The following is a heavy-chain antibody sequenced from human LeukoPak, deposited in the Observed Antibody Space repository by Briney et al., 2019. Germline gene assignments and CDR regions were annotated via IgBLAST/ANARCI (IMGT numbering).Heavy chain of an antibody. V-gene: IGHV4-38-2*01. CDR1: GYSISSGYY. Sequence: SETLSLTCAVSGYSISSGYYWGWIRQPPGKGLEWIGSIYHSGSTYYNPSLKSRVTISVDKSKNQFSLKLSSVTAADTAVYYCARPYYDFWSGYFLYWGQGTLVTVSS. J-gene: IGHJ4*02. D-gene: IGHD3-3*01. CDR3: ARPYYDFWSGYFLY. CDR2: IYHSGST.